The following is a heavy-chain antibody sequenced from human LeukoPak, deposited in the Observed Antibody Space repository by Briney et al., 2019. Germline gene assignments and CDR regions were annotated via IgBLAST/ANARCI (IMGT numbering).Heavy chain of an antibody. CDR3: ARETLWKDGSGSYMSY. CDR1: GGTFSSYV. V-gene: IGHV1-69*05. CDR2: IIPIFGTA. Sequence: GSSVKVSCKASGGTFSSYVISWVRQAPGQGLEWMGRIIPIFGTANYAQKFQGRVTITTDESTSTAYMELSSLRSEDTAVYYCARETLWKDGSGSYMSYWGQGTLVTVSS. D-gene: IGHD3-10*01. J-gene: IGHJ4*02.